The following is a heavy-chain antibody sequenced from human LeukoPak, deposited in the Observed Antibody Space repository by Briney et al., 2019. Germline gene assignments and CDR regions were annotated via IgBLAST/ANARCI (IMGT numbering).Heavy chain of an antibody. CDR1: GGSISSYY. J-gene: IGHJ4*02. CDR2: IYYSGST. CDR3: ARSRMVRGVIRARYFDY. D-gene: IGHD3-10*01. V-gene: IGHV4-59*01. Sequence: PSETLSLTCTVSGGSISSYYGSWIRQPPGKAREWIGYIYYSGSTNHNPSLKSRVTISVDTSKNQFSLKLSSVTAADTAVYYWARSRMVRGVIRARYFDYWGQGTLVTVSS.